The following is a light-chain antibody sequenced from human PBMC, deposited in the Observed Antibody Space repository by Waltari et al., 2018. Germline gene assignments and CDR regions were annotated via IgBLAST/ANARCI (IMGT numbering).Light chain of an antibody. J-gene: IGKJ2*01. CDR2: DAT. V-gene: IGKV3-11*01. Sequence: EIVLTQSPVTLSLSPGQRATLPCRASPSVGNFLGWYHQKAGQAPRLLIYDATKGAPGIPARFSGGGSGTDFTLTISSLEPEDVGLYYCHQGTTWPRTFGQGTKLEI. CDR3: HQGTTWPRT. CDR1: PSVGNF.